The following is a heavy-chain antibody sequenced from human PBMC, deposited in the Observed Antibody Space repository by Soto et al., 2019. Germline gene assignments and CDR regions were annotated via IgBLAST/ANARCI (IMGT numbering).Heavy chain of an antibody. D-gene: IGHD2-8*01. V-gene: IGHV3-53*01. Sequence: GGSLRLSCAASGFTVRTSAMSWVRQVPGKGLEWVAGVHSASNTYYADSVKGRFTISRDTSQNTLYLRLTSLRVDDTAVYYCVRENGNSNAYYFDSWGQGTLVTVSS. CDR1: GFTVRTSA. J-gene: IGHJ4*02. CDR2: VHSASNT. CDR3: VRENGNSNAYYFDS.